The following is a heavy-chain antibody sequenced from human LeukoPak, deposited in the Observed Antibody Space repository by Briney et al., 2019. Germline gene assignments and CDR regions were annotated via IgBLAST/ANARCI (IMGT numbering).Heavy chain of an antibody. J-gene: IGHJ4*02. CDR2: ISSSGSTI. V-gene: IGHV3-48*03. Sequence: PGGSLRLSCAASGFTFSSYEMNWVRQAPGKGLEWVSYISSSGSTIYYADSVKGRFTISRDNSKNTLYLQMNSLRAEDTAVYYCAKDGSGSSWIGYGAGSHFDYWGQGTLVTVSS. D-gene: IGHD1-26*01. CDR3: AKDGSGSSWIGYGAGSHFDY. CDR1: GFTFSSYE.